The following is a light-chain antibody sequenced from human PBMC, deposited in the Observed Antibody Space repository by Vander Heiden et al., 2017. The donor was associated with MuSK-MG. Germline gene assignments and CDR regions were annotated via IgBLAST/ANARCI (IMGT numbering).Light chain of an antibody. Sequence: QSPLPQPPSVSGSPGQSITISCTGTSSDVGGYNYVSWYQQHPGKAPKVMIYDVSNRPSGVSNRFSGSKSGNTASLTISGLQAEDEADYYCSSYTSSSTVVFGGGTKLTVL. CDR2: DVS. V-gene: IGLV2-14*01. CDR3: SSYTSSSTVV. J-gene: IGLJ2*01. CDR1: SSDVGGYNY.